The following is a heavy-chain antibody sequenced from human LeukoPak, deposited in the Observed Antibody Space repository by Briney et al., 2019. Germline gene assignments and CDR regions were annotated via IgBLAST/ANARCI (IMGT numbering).Heavy chain of an antibody. J-gene: IGHJ4*02. CDR2: ITYDGSGT. CDR1: GFTFSSYG. V-gene: IGHV3-30*05. CDR3: ARGSRSYDSSGYPTFRY. Sequence: PGGSLRLSCVASGFTFSSYGVHWVRPAPGKGLEWVAVITYDGSGTYYADSVKGRFTISKDNSDNTLYLQMNSLRTEDTALYFCARGSRSYDSSGYPTFRYWGQGTLVAVSS. D-gene: IGHD3-22*01.